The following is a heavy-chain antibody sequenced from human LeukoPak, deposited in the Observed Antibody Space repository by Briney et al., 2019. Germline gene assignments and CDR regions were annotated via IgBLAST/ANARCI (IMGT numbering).Heavy chain of an antibody. CDR3: AKGRRYCSSTSCLGYFDY. CDR2: ISGSGGST. CDR1: GFTFSSYS. Sequence: GGSLILSCAASGFTFSSYSMSWVHQAPGKGLEWVSAISGSGGSTYYADSVKGRFTISRDNSKNTLYLQMNSLRAEDTAVYYCAKGRRYCSSTSCLGYFDYWGQGTLVTVSS. J-gene: IGHJ4*02. V-gene: IGHV3-23*01. D-gene: IGHD2-2*01.